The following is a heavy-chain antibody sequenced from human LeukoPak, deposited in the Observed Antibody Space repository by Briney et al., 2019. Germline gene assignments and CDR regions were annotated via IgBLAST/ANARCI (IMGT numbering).Heavy chain of an antibody. J-gene: IGHJ6*02. CDR2: IIPILGIA. V-gene: IGHV1-69*04. D-gene: IGHD6-6*01. CDR3: ARVGTRDQWPRHEDYYYYGMDV. CDR1: GGTFSSYA. Sequence: ASVKVSCKASGGTFSSYAISWVRQAPGQGLEWMGRIIPILGIANYAQKFQGRVTITADKSTSTAYMELSSLRSKDTAVYYCARVGTRDQWPRHEDYYYYGMDVWGQGTTVTVSS.